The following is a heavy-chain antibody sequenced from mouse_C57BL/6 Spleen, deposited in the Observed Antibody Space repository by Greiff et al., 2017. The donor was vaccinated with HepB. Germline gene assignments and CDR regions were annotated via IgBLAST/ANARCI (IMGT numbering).Heavy chain of an antibody. CDR1: GYTFTSYW. D-gene: IGHD1-1*01. CDR3: ARLGGSNHYYAMDY. Sequence: QVQLQQPGAELVKPGASVKMSCKASGYTFTSYWITWVKPRPGQGLEWIGDIYPGSGSTNYNEKFKSKATLTVDTSSSTAYMQLSSLTSEDSAVYYCARLGGSNHYYAMDYWGRGTSVTVSS. CDR2: IYPGSGST. V-gene: IGHV1-55*01. J-gene: IGHJ4*01.